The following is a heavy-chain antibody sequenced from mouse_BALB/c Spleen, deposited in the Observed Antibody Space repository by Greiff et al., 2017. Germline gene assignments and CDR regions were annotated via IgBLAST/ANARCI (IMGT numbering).Heavy chain of an antibody. Sequence: EVQLQQSGPELVKPGASVKMSCKASGYTFTCYVMHWVKQKPGQGLEWIGYINPYNDGTKYNQKFKGKATLTSDKSSSTAYMELSSLTSEDSAVYCCACYYGSSYGAWFAYWGQGTLVTVSA. V-gene: IGHV1-14*01. J-gene: IGHJ3*01. CDR1: GYTFTCYV. CDR3: ACYYGSSYGAWFAY. D-gene: IGHD1-1*01. CDR2: INPYNDGT.